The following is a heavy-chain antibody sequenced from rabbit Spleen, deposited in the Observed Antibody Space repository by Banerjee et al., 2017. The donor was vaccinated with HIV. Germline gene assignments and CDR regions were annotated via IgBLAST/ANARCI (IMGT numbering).Heavy chain of an antibody. D-gene: IGHD7-1*01. J-gene: IGHJ6*01. Sequence: QEQLVEYGGDLVKPGASLTLTCTASGFSFSRNSYMCWVRQAPGKGLEWIACIYTDGSGATYYATWATGRFTISKSSSTTVTLQMTGLTVADTATYFCARDDFAFGYAGYGYGMDLWGPGTLVTVS. CDR3: ARDDFAFGYAGYGYGMDL. CDR1: GFSFSRNSY. CDR2: IYTDGSGAT. V-gene: IGHV1S45*01.